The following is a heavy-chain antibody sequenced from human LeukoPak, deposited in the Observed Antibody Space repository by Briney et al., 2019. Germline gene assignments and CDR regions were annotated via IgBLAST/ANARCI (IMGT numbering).Heavy chain of an antibody. V-gene: IGHV1-8*01. J-gene: IGHJ6*03. CDR3: ARKIASTRLGVRYHYMDV. CDR1: GYTFISYD. Sequence: ASVKVSCKTSGYTFISYDIVWLRQATGQGLEWMGYMDPKSGNTDYVQNFQGRVTMTRDTSITTAYMELSGLRSEDTAVYYCARKIASTRLGVRYHYMDVWGEGTTVTISS. D-gene: IGHD2-2*01. CDR2: MDPKSGNT.